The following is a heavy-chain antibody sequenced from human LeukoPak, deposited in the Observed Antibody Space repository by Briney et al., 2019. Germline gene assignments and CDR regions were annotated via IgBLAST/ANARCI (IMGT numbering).Heavy chain of an antibody. CDR3: AKAYSSSSSPDY. V-gene: IGHV3-23*01. D-gene: IGHD6-6*01. CDR2: ISSSGYST. Sequence: GGSLRLSCAASGFTFSSHAMSWVRQAPGKGLEWVSGISSSGYSTYYADSVKGRFTISRDNSKNTLYLQMNSLRAEDTAVYYCAKAYSSSSSPDYWGQGTLVTVSS. J-gene: IGHJ4*02. CDR1: GFTFSSHA.